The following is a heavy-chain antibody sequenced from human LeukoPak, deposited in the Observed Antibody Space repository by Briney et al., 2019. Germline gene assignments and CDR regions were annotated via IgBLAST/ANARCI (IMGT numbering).Heavy chain of an antibody. CDR3: ARNSGTYYTDY. Sequence: ASVKVSCKASGYTFTGYYMHWVRQAPGQGLEWMGRINPNSGGTNYAQKCQGRVTMTRDTSISTAYMELSRPRSDDTAVYYCARNSGTYYTDYWGQGTLVTVSS. D-gene: IGHD1-26*01. J-gene: IGHJ4*02. CDR2: INPNSGGT. V-gene: IGHV1-2*06. CDR1: GYTFTGYY.